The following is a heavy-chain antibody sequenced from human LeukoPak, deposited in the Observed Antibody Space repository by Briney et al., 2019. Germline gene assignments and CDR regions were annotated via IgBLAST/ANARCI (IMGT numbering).Heavy chain of an antibody. V-gene: IGHV3-7*01. J-gene: IGHJ4*02. Sequence: PGGSLRLSCAASGFTFSSYWMSWVRQAPGKGLEWVANIKQDGSEKYYVDSVKGRFTISRDNAKNSLYLQMNSLIAEDTAVYYCARVRPGIAVAGTFDYWGQGTLVTVSS. CDR2: IKQDGSEK. D-gene: IGHD6-19*01. CDR3: ARVRPGIAVAGTFDY. CDR1: GFTFSSYW.